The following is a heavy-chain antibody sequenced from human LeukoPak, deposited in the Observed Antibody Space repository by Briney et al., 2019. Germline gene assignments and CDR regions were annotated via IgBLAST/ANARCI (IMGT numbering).Heavy chain of an antibody. CDR1: GYTFTSYG. CDR3: ARGYPHDYGDFGFDY. CDR2: ISAYNGNT. V-gene: IGHV1-18*01. D-gene: IGHD4-17*01. J-gene: IGHJ4*02. Sequence: PGASVKVSCKASGYTFTSYGISWVRQAPGQGLEWMGWISAYNGNTNYAQKLQGRVTMTTDTSTSTAYMELSSLRSEDTAVYYCARGYPHDYGDFGFDYWGQGTLVTVSS.